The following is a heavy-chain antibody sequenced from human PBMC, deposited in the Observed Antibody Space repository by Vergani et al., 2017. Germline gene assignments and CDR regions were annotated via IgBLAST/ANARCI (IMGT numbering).Heavy chain of an antibody. CDR2: ISSSSSTI. D-gene: IGHD2-2*01. Sequence: EVQLLESGGGLVQPGGSLRLSCAASGFTFSSYSMNWVRQAPGKGLEWVSYISSSSSTIYYADSVKGRFTISRDNAKNSLYLQMNSLRAEDTAVYYCARDRTDIVVVPAAANYYYYMDVWGKGP. J-gene: IGHJ6*03. V-gene: IGHV3-48*01. CDR3: ARDRTDIVVVPAAANYYYYMDV. CDR1: GFTFSSYS.